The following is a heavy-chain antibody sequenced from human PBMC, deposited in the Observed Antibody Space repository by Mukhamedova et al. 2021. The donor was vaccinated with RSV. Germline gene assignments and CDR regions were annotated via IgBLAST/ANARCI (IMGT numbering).Heavy chain of an antibody. CDR2: DGSSS. J-gene: IGHJ6*03. CDR3: ARGLRYYYMDV. Sequence: DGSSSNYADSVKGRFTISRDNAKNTLYLQMNSLRADDTAVYYCARGLRYYYMDVWGKGP. V-gene: IGHV3-74*01.